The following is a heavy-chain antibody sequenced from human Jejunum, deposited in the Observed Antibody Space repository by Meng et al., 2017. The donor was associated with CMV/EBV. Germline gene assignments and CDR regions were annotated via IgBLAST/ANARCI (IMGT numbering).Heavy chain of an antibody. V-gene: IGHV4-38-2*01. J-gene: IGHJ4*02. D-gene: IGHD6-13*01. CDR3: ARFGTGAAALFDY. CDR2: IYHSGST. Sequence: SGNSISNAYYWGWIRQPPGKGLEWMGTIYHSGSTYYNPSLKSRVTMSVDTSKNQFSLRLTSVTAADTAVYYCARFGTGAAALFDYWSQGTLVTVSS. CDR1: GNSISNAYY.